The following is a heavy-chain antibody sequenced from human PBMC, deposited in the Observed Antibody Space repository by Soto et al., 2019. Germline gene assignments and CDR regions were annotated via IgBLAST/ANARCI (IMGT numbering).Heavy chain of an antibody. CDR2: INAGNGNT. J-gene: IGHJ4*02. D-gene: IGHD5-12*01. Sequence: ASVKVSCKASGYTFTKYIIHWVRQAPGQRLEWMGWINAGNGNTKYSQNLQGRVSFTRDTSASTAYMELSSLRSEDTAIYYCARDAELATIPLDFWGQGTMVTVYS. CDR3: ARDAELATIPLDF. CDR1: GYTFTKYI. V-gene: IGHV1-3*01.